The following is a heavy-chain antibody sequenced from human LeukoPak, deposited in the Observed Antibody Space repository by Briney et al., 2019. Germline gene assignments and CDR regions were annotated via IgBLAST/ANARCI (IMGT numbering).Heavy chain of an antibody. D-gene: IGHD1-1*01. CDR3: ATYNNWVAGDV. V-gene: IGHV3-7*01. Sequence: GGSLRLSGAASGFTFSGSWMSWVRQAQGQGLKWVAAVKDGGSEKDYVDYVKGRFTISRANTKNSLYLKMDSLRAEDTAVYYCATYNNWVAGDVWGQGTTVSVSS. CDR1: GFTFSGSW. CDR2: VKDGGSEK. J-gene: IGHJ6*02.